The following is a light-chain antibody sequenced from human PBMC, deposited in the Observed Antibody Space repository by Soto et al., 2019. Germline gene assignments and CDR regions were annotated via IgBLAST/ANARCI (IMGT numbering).Light chain of an antibody. J-gene: IGKJ5*01. CDR2: GTS. CDR3: QQYENSPIT. Sequence: EIVLTQSPGTLSLSPGERATLSCRASQSLSNFFLAWYQQKPGQAPRLLIYGTSIRATGIPDRFSGSGSETDFTLTVNRLEPEDFAVYYCQQYENSPITFGQGTRLE. CDR1: QSLSNFF. V-gene: IGKV3-20*01.